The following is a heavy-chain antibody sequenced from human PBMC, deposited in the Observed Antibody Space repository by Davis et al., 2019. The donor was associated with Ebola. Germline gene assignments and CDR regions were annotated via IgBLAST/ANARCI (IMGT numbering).Heavy chain of an antibody. J-gene: IGHJ6*04. CDR2: ISYHGSNE. Sequence: GGSLRLSCAASGFTLSGYDMSWVRQAPGKGLEWVAVISYHGSNEYYADSLQGRFTISRDNYNNVLYLHMTSLRPDDTAVYFCAKDLPLYGITGTKGGMDVWGKGTTVTVSS. CDR3: AKDLPLYGITGTKGGMDV. V-gene: IGHV3-30*18. D-gene: IGHD1/OR15-1a*01. CDR1: GFTLSGYD.